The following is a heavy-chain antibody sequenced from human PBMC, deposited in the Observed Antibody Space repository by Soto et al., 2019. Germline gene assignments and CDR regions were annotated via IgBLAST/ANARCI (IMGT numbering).Heavy chain of an antibody. J-gene: IGHJ6*02. CDR1: GGIFSSYA. CDR3: ARMVNYYDSSGYQPGYYYGMDV. CDR2: IIPIFGTA. Sequence: GASVKVSCKASGGIFSSYAISWVRQAPGQGLEWMGGIIPIFGTANYAQKFQGRVTITADESTSTAYMELSSLRSEDTAVYYCARMVNYYDSSGYQPGYYYGMDVWGQGTTVTVSS. V-gene: IGHV1-69*13. D-gene: IGHD3-22*01.